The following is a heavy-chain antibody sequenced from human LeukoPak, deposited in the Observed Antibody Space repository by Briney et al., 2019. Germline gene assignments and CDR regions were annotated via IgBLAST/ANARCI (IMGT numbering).Heavy chain of an antibody. D-gene: IGHD3-22*01. J-gene: IGHJ4*02. Sequence: ASVNACCTASGYTFTVYFMHWVRQAPGQGLEWMGWINPNSGGTNYAQKFQGRVTMTRDTSISTAYMELSRLRSDDTAVYYCARELNYDSSAYYFDYWGQGTLVTVSS. CDR3: ARELNYDSSAYYFDY. CDR2: INPNSGGT. CDR1: GYTFTVYF. V-gene: IGHV1-2*02.